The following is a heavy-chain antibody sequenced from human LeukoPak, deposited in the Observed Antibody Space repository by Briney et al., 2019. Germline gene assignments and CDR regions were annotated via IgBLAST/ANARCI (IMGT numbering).Heavy chain of an antibody. V-gene: IGHV3-33*05. CDR2: ITNDGNYE. CDR3: ARDSITGDNSLDF. Sequence: GGSLRLSCAASGFTFSTYGMHWVRQAPGKGLEWVAVITNDGNYEKYADAVRGRFTISRDNSKNTLYLQMNSLSAEDTAVYYCARDSITGDNSLDFWGRGTLVTVS. CDR1: GFTFSTYG. J-gene: IGHJ4*02. D-gene: IGHD7-27*01.